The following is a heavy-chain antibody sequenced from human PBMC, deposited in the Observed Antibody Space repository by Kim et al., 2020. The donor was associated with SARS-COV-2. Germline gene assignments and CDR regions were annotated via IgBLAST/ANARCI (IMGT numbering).Heavy chain of an antibody. V-gene: IGHV3-13*04. CDR2: IGTAGDT. D-gene: IGHD3-22*01. J-gene: IGHJ3*02. CDR3: ARAQPSYYYDSSGFPGAFDI. Sequence: GGSLRLSCAASGFTISSYDMHWVCQATGKGLEWVSAIGTAGDTYYPGSVKGRFTICRENAKNSLYLQMNSLRAGDTAVYYCARAQPSYYYDSSGFPGAFDIWGQGTMVTGSS. CDR1: GFTISSYD.